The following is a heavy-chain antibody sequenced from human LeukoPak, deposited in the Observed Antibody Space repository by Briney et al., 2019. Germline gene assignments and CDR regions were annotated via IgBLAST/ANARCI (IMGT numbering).Heavy chain of an antibody. D-gene: IGHD3-10*01. CDR1: GYSFTSYW. V-gene: IGHV5-51*01. CDR2: IYPGDSDT. J-gene: IGHJ4*02. Sequence: GESLQISCQGSGYSFTSYWIGWVRQMPGKGLEWMGIIYPGDSDTRYSPSFQGQVTIPADKSISTAYLQWSSLKASDTAMYYCATSDDYYGSGSPPRYWGQGTLVTVSS. CDR3: ATSDDYYGSGSPPRY.